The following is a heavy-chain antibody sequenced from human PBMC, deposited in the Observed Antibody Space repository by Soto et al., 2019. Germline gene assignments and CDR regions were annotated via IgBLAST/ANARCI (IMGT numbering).Heavy chain of an antibody. CDR2: IYYSGST. J-gene: IGHJ5*02. Sequence: SETLSLTCTVSGGSISSYYWSWIRQPPGKGLEWIGYIYYSGSTNYNPSLKSRVTISVDTSKNQFSLKLSSVTAADTAVYYCARALDTFANMLVPWAQETLVPV. CDR1: GGSISSYY. D-gene: IGHD3-10*02. V-gene: IGHV4-59*01. CDR3: ARALDTFANMLVP.